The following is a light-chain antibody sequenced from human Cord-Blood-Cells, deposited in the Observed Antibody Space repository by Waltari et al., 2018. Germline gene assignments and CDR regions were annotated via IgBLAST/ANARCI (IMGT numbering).Light chain of an antibody. CDR2: GAS. Sequence: EIVLTQSPGTLSLSPGERATRSCRASQSVSSSYLVWYQQKPGQAPRLLIYGASSRATGIPDRFSGSGSGTDFTLTISRLEPEDFAVYYCQQYGSSPTWTFGQGTKVEIK. CDR1: QSVSSSY. CDR3: QQYGSSPTWT. J-gene: IGKJ1*01. V-gene: IGKV3-20*01.